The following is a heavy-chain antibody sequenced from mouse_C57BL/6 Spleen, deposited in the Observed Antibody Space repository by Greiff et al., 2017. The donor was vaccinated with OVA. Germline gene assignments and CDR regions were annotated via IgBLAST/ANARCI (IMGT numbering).Heavy chain of an antibody. D-gene: IGHD2-1*01. CDR2: INPSSGYT. CDR1: GYTFTSYT. J-gene: IGHJ2*01. CDR3: ASYYGNYPLDY. Sequence: VQLQESGAELARPGASVKMSCKASGYTFTSYTMHWVKQRPGQGLEWIGYINPSSGYTKYNQKFKDKATLTADKSSSTAYMQLSSLTSEDSAVYYCASYYGNYPLDYWGQGTTLTVSS. V-gene: IGHV1-4*01.